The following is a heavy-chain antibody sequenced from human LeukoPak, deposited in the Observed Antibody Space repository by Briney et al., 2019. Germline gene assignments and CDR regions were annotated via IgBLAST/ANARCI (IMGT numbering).Heavy chain of an antibody. CDR1: DDSFSSHY. J-gene: IGHJ3*02. CDR3: ARDLVTVTKGFDI. V-gene: IGHV4-59*11. D-gene: IGHD4-17*01. Sequence: SETLSLTCAVSDDSFSSHYWTWIRQPPGKGLEWIGYISYIGSTNYNPPLKSRVTISIDTSKNQFSLKLTSVTAGDTAVYYCARDLVTVTKGFDIWGQGTMVSVSS. CDR2: ISYIGST.